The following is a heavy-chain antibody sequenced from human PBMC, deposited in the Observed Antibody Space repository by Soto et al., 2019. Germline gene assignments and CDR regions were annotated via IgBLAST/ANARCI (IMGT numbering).Heavy chain of an antibody. CDR1: GYTFTSYG. D-gene: IGHD2-2*01. CDR2: ISAYNGNT. CDR3: ARHGHIVVVTAEDQYYYYGMDI. J-gene: IGHJ6*02. Sequence: GASVKVSCKASGYTFTSYGISWVRQAPGQGLEWMGWISAYNGNTNYAQKLQGRVTMTTDTSTSTAYMELRSLRSDETAVYYCARHGHIVVVTAEDQYYYYGMDIWRQGTSVTVS. V-gene: IGHV1-18*04.